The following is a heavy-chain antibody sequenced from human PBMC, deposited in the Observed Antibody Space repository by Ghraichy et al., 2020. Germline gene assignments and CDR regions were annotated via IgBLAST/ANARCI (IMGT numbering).Heavy chain of an antibody. CDR2: ISGGGRNT. V-gene: IGHV3-23*01. J-gene: IGHJ4*02. D-gene: IGHD3-9*01. Sequence: GGSLRLSCAASGFTFSSYAMSWVRQAPGKGLEWVSAISGGGRNTYYADSVKGRFTISRDNSKNTLFLQMNSLRAEDTAVYYCAKVPPSYDILTGYSYYFDYWGQGTLVTVSS. CDR1: GFTFSSYA. CDR3: AKVPPSYDILTGYSYYFDY.